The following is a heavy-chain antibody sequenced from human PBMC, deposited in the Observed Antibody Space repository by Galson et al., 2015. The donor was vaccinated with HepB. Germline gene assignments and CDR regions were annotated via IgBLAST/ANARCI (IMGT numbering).Heavy chain of an antibody. J-gene: IGHJ5*02. V-gene: IGHV3-30-3*01. Sequence: SLRLSCAASGFTFRSYAMHWARQAPGKGLEWVAVISYDGSNKYYADSVKGRFTISRDNSKNTLYLQMNSLRAEDTAVYYCARVYCSSTSCYSRVNWFDPWGQGTLVTVSS. CDR3: ARVYCSSTSCYSRVNWFDP. CDR1: GFTFRSYA. D-gene: IGHD2-2*01. CDR2: ISYDGSNK.